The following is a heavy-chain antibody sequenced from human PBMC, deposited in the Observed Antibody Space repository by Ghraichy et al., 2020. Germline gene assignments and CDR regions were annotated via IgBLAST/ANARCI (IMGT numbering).Heavy chain of an antibody. CDR3: ARQRGGSSWSGYYYYGMDV. CDR1: GGSISSYY. V-gene: IGHV4-59*08. CDR2: IYYSGST. Sequence: SETLSHTCTVSGGSISSYYWSWIRQPPGKGLEWIGYIYYSGSTNYNPSLKSRVTISVDTSKNQFSLKLSSVTAADTAVYYCARQRGGSSWSGYYYYGMDVWGQGTTVTVSS. J-gene: IGHJ6*02. D-gene: IGHD6-13*01.